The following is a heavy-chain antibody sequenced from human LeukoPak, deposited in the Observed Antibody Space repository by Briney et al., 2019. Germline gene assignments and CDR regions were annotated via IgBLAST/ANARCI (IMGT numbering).Heavy chain of an antibody. Sequence: PGGSLRLSCAASGFTFDDYAMHWVRQAPGKGLEWVSGISWNSGSIGYADSVKGRFTISRDNAKNSLYLQMNSLRAEDTALYYCAKDIQKILNPKWLVWGFDYWGQGTLVTVSS. D-gene: IGHD6-19*01. CDR2: ISWNSGSI. CDR1: GFTFDDYA. J-gene: IGHJ4*02. CDR3: AKDIQKILNPKWLVWGFDY. V-gene: IGHV3-9*01.